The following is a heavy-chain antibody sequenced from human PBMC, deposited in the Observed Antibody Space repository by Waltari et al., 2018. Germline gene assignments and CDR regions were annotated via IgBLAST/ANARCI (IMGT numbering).Heavy chain of an antibody. D-gene: IGHD6-6*01. V-gene: IGHV3-23*04. CDR1: GFTFSSYA. CDR2: LSDSGSNT. J-gene: IGHJ6*03. CDR3: AKNGAAHSYFYMDV. Sequence: VQLVESGGGVVQPGRSLRLSCAASGFTFSSYAMHWVRQAPGKGLEWVSGLSDSGSNTEFADSVKGRFTISRDNSKDTLYLQVNSLRAEDTAGYYCAKNGAAHSYFYMDVWGKGTTVTVSS.